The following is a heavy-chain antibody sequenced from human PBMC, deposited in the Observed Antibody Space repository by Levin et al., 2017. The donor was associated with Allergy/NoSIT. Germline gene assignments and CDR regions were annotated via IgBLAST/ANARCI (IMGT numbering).Heavy chain of an antibody. CDR1: GGSITSSSYY. D-gene: IGHD6-13*01. J-gene: IGHJ4*02. CDR3: ASSYSGSLAVDY. Sequence: SETLSLTCSVSGGSITSSSYYWGWIRQPPGKGLEWIGSVYYSGSTYYNPSLKSRVTISVDTSKNQFSLKLSSVTAADTAVYYCASSYSGSLAVDYWSQGTLVTVST. V-gene: IGHV4-39*01. CDR2: VYYSGST.